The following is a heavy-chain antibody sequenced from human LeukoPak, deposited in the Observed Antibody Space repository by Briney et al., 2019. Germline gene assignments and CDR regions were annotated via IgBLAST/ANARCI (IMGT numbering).Heavy chain of an antibody. CDR1: GGSISSGDYY. CDR3: ARGGVVVPAAIGSFDY. J-gene: IGHJ4*02. D-gene: IGHD2-2*02. CDR2: IYYSGST. V-gene: IGHV4-30-4*08. Sequence: SQTLSLTCTVSGGSISSGDYYWRWIRQPPGKSLEWIGYIYYSGSTYYNPSLKSRVTISVDTSKNQFSLKLSSVTAADTAVYYCARGGVVVPAAIGSFDYWGQGTLVTVSS.